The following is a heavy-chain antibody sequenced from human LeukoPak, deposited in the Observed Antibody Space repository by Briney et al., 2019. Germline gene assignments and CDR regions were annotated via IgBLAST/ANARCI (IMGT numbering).Heavy chain of an antibody. V-gene: IGHV1-18*01. CDR3: ARDRTYYDILTGHMDV. CDR1: GGTFSSYA. J-gene: IGHJ6*03. Sequence: ASVKVSCKASGGTFSSYAISWVRQAPGQGLEWMGWISAYNGNTNYAQKLQGRVTMTTDTSTSTAYMELRSLRSDDTAVYYCARDRTYYDILTGHMDVWGKGTTVTVSS. D-gene: IGHD3-9*01. CDR2: ISAYNGNT.